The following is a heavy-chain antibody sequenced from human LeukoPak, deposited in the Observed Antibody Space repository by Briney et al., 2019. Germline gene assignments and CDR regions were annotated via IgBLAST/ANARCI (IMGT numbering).Heavy chain of an antibody. Sequence: SETLSLTCTVSGGSISSSSYYWGWIRQPPGKGLEWIGSIYYSGSTYYNPSLKSRVTISVDTSKNQFSLKLSSVTAADTAVYYCAREIFGARAFQYWGQGILVTVSS. J-gene: IGHJ4*02. CDR3: AREIFGARAFQY. CDR1: GGSISSSSYY. D-gene: IGHD3-3*01. CDR2: IYYSGST. V-gene: IGHV4-39*07.